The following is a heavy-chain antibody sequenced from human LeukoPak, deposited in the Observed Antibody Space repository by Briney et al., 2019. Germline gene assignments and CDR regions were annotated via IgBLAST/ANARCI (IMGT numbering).Heavy chain of an antibody. CDR2: IYHSGST. D-gene: IGHD4-17*01. CDR1: GGSISSSNW. CDR3: AREGTYGDYYYGMDV. Sequence: SETLSLTCAVSGGSISSSNWWSWVRQPPGKGLEWIGGIYHSGSTNYNPSLKSRVTISVDKSKNQFSLKLSSVTAADTAVYYCAREGTYGDYYYGMDVWGKGTTVTVSS. J-gene: IGHJ6*04. V-gene: IGHV4-4*02.